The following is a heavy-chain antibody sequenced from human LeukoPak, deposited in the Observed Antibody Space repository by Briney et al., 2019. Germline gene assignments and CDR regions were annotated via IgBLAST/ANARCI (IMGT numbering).Heavy chain of an antibody. CDR3: ARFQYYYDSSGYSAFDI. J-gene: IGHJ3*02. CDR1: GGSVSSGSYY. Sequence: SETLSLTCTVSGGSVSSGSYYWSWIRQPPGKGLEWIVYIYYSGSTNYNPSLKSRVTISVDTSKNQFSLKLSSVTAADTAVYYCARFQYYYDSSGYSAFDIWGQGTMVTVSS. D-gene: IGHD3-22*01. CDR2: IYYSGST. V-gene: IGHV4-61*01.